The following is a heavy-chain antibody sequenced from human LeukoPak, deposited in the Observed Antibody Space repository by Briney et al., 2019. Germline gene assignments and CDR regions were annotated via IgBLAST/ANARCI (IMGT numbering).Heavy chain of an antibody. J-gene: IGHJ4*02. CDR3: ARQPITTLAPFDY. CDR1: GDSISNYY. Sequence: SETLSLTCTVSGDSISNYYWSWIRQSPGKGLEWIGYIYTSGTTNYSPSLKSRVTISVDTSKNQFSLSLSSVTAADTAVYYCARQPITTLAPFDYWGQGTLVTVSS. D-gene: IGHD1-14*01. V-gene: IGHV4-4*09. CDR2: IYTSGTT.